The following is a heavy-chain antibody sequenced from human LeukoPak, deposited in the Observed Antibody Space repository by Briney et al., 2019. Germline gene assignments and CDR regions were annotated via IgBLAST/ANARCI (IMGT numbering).Heavy chain of an antibody. Sequence: NPSETLSLTCAVYGGSFSGYYWSWIRQPPGKGVEWIGEINHSGSTSYNPSLKSRVTISVDTSKNQFSLKLSSVTAADTAVYYCVRETSSDSSGYYSTDYWGQGTLVTVSS. V-gene: IGHV4-34*01. CDR2: INHSGST. J-gene: IGHJ4*02. D-gene: IGHD3-22*01. CDR3: VRETSSDSSGYYSTDY. CDR1: GGSFSGYY.